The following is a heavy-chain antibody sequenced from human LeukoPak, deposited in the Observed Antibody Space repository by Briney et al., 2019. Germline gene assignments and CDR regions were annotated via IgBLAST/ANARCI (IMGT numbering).Heavy chain of an antibody. J-gene: IGHJ3*02. CDR2: VIPRPGRS. V-gene: IGHV1-69*04. D-gene: IGHD6-6*01. CDR1: GGTFTDYS. Sequence: SVKVSCKAPGGTFTDYSLSWVRQAPGQGLEWMGRVIPRPGRSSYEPKFQGRVTITADRSTDTAYMELFSLRSEDTAVYYCARDPGIAARLGDAFDIWGQGTMVTVSS. CDR3: ARDPGIAARLGDAFDI.